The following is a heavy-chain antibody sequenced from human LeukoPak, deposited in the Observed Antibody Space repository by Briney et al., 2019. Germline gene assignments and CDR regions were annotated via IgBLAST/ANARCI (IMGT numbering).Heavy chain of an antibody. D-gene: IGHD2-2*02. V-gene: IGHV1-2*02. Sequence: ASVKVSCKASGYTFTDYYVHWVRQAPGQGPGWMGWVNPNGGATMYAQKFQDRVTMTRDTSISTAYLELSGLRSGDTAMYYCVTYTNAIEYFLYWGLGTLVTVSS. CDR3: VTYTNAIEYFLY. J-gene: IGHJ4*02. CDR2: VNPNGGAT. CDR1: GYTFTDYY.